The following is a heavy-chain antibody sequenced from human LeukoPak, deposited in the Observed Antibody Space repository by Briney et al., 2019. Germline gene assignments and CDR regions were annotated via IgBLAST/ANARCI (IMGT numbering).Heavy chain of an antibody. D-gene: IGHD3-22*01. CDR3: AKLKGYYDSSGPFDY. CDR1: DDSISNYY. J-gene: IGHJ4*02. Sequence: SETLSLTCTVSDDSISNYYWSWIRQPPGKGLEWIGYIFYSGSTNYNPSLKGRLTISVDTSKKQFSLKLSSVTAADTAVYYCAKLKGYYDSSGPFDYWGQGTLVTVSS. CDR2: IFYSGST. V-gene: IGHV4-59*01.